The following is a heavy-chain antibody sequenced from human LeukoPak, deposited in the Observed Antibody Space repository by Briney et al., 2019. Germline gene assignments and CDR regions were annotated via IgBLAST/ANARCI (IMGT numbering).Heavy chain of an antibody. Sequence: SETLSLTCTVSGGSINGHWWSWLRQPPGKGLEWIGFIYFNGNILYNPFLKSRVTLSVDTFNNQFSLSLTSVTAADTAVYYCAGLHFASAEEFDPWGQGTLVTVSS. CDR1: GGSINGHW. J-gene: IGHJ5*02. CDR2: IYFNGNI. CDR3: AGLHFASAEEFDP. V-gene: IGHV4-59*08. D-gene: IGHD6-25*01.